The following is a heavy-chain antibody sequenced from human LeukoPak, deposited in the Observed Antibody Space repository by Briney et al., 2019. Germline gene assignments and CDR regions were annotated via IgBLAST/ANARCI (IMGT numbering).Heavy chain of an antibody. CDR2: IYYSGST. CDR3: ARSGYNYPRGWFDP. V-gene: IGHV4-59*01. Sequence: PSETLSLTCTVSGGSISSYYWSWIRQPPGKGLEWIGYIYYSGSTNYNPSLKSRVTISVDTSKNQFSLKLSSVTAADTAVYYCARSGYNYPRGWFDPWGQGTLVTVSS. J-gene: IGHJ5*02. CDR1: GGSISSYY. D-gene: IGHD5-24*01.